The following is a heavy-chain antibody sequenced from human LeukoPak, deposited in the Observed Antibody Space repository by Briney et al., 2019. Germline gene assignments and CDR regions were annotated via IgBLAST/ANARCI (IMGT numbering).Heavy chain of an antibody. D-gene: IGHD6-13*01. CDR3: ATLIAAAGHYYSDY. J-gene: IGHJ4*02. CDR2: ISDSGSST. CDR1: GFTFSSYA. Sequence: GGSLRLSCAVSGFTFSSYAMSWVRQAPGKGLEWVSGISDSGSSTYYADSVKGRFTISRDNSKNTLYLQMNSLRAEDTAVYYCATLIAAAGHYYSDYWGQGTLVTVSS. V-gene: IGHV3-23*01.